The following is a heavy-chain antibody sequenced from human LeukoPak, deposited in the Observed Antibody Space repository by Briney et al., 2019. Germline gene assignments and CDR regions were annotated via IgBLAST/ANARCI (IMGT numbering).Heavy chain of an antibody. J-gene: IGHJ4*02. D-gene: IGHD6-19*01. CDR3: AKVNFLGYSSGWSPIAPYYFDY. CDR2: ISGSDGST. CDR1: GFTFSSYA. V-gene: IGHV3-23*01. Sequence: GGSLRLSCAASGFTFSSYAMSWVRQAPGKGLEWVSAISGSDGSTYYADSVKGRFTISRDNSKNTLYLQMNSLRAEDTTVYYCAKVNFLGYSSGWSPIAPYYFDYWGQGTLVTVSS.